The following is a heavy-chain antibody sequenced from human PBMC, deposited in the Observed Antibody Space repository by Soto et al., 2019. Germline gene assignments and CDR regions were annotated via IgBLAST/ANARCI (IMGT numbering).Heavy chain of an antibody. CDR2: INQDGSSK. CDR1: GFTFSSYW. J-gene: IGHJ4*02. V-gene: IGHV3-7*01. D-gene: IGHD6-13*01. CDR3: VRDIRGSSSTN. Sequence: EVQLVESGGGLVQPGGSLRLSCAASGFTFSSYWMSWVRQAPGKGLGWVATINQDGSSKSYVDSVKGLFTIPRDNAKNSLYLQMNGLRAEDTAVYYCVRDIRGSSSTNWGQGTLLTVSS.